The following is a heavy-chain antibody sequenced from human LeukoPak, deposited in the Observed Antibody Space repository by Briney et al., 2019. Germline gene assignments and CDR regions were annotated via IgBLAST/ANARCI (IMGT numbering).Heavy chain of an antibody. J-gene: IGHJ4*02. Sequence: PGGSLRLSCAASGFTFSSYSMNWVRQAPGKGLEWVSSISSSSTYIYYADSVKGRFTISRDNAENSLYLQMNSLRVEDTAVYYCARNKDYDYVWVTYRPWGDFEYWGQGALVTVSS. D-gene: IGHD3-16*02. CDR2: ISSSSTYI. CDR3: ARNKDYDYVWVTYRPWGDFEY. CDR1: GFTFSSYS. V-gene: IGHV3-21*01.